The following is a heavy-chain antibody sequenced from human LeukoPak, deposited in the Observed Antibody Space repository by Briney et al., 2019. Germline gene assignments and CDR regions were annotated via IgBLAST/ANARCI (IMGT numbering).Heavy chain of an antibody. V-gene: IGHV4-34*01. Sequence: PSETLSLTCAVYGGSFSGYYWSWIRQPPGKGLEWIGEINHSGSTNYNPSLKSRVTISVDTSKNQFSLKLSSVTAADTAVYYCASTGYSYVQGDYWGQGTLVTASS. CDR2: INHSGST. J-gene: IGHJ4*02. CDR3: ASTGYSYVQGDY. CDR1: GGSFSGYY. D-gene: IGHD5-18*01.